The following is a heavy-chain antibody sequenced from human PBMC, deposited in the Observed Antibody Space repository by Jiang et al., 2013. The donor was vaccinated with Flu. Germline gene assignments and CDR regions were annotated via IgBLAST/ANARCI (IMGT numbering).Heavy chain of an antibody. CDR2: IIPIINRE. Sequence: SGAEVKKPGSSVKVSCKASGGSFNNYAINWVRQVPGQGLERIGGIIPIINREFYAQKFQGRVTITADRSKTATYMELRSLRSDDTAIYYCARGRPEDYWGQGTLVTVSS. J-gene: IGHJ4*02. V-gene: IGHV1-69*06. CDR3: ARGRPEDY. D-gene: IGHD1-14*01. CDR1: GGSFNNYA.